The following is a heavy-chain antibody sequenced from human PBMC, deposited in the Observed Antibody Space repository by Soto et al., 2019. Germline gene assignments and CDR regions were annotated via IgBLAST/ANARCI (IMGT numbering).Heavy chain of an antibody. V-gene: IGHV4-59*12. D-gene: IGHD2-21*02. CDR2: FSYSGST. CDR1: GASISSNY. CDR3: ASQRYCDGGCCHFDY. J-gene: IGHJ4*02. Sequence: PSETLSLTCTVSGASISSNYWSWIRQPPGKGLECIGYFSYSGSTNYNPSLKSRVIISVDTSRNQFFLKLSSVTAADTGVYYCASQRYCDGGCCHFDYWVQGSLVTVPS.